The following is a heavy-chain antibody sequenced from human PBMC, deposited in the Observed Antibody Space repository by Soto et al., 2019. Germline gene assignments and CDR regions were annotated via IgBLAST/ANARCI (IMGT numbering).Heavy chain of an antibody. CDR1: GYTFTNYG. V-gene: IGHV1-18*01. J-gene: IGHJ5*02. CDR2: INVYNGNT. D-gene: IGHD3-10*01. CDR3: ARGVGSGSYYNQYNWFAP. Sequence: QVQLVQSGGEVKKPGASVKVSCKASGYTFTNYGISWVRQAPGQGLEWMGWINVYNGNTKYAQKVQGRVTMTTDTSTSTAYMELRSLRSDDTGVYYCARGVGSGSYYNQYNWFAPWGQGTLVTVSS.